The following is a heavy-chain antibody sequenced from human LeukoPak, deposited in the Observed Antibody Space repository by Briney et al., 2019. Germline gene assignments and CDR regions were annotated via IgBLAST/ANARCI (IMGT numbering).Heavy chain of an antibody. V-gene: IGHV1-2*02. CDR1: GYTFTGSY. CDR2: INPNSGGT. J-gene: IGHJ4*02. D-gene: IGHD3-10*01. Sequence: ASVKVSCKASGYTFTGSYMHWVRQAPGQGLAWMGLINPNSGGTNYAQKFQGRVTMTRDTSISTAYMELSRLRSDDTAVYYCARAPQITMVRGVIIPFDYWGQGTLVTVSS. CDR3: ARAPQITMVRGVIIPFDY.